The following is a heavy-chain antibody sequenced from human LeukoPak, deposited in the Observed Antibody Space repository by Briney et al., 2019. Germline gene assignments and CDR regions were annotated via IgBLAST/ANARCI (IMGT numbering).Heavy chain of an antibody. Sequence: GGSLRLSCAASGITFSGYWMHWVRQAPGKGLEWVAVISYDGSNKYYADSVKGRFTISRDNSKNTLYLQMNSLRAEDTAVYYCAKSAMVHFKYYFDYWGQGTLVTVSS. V-gene: IGHV3-30*18. CDR1: GITFSGYW. CDR3: AKSAMVHFKYYFDY. D-gene: IGHD5-18*01. CDR2: ISYDGSNK. J-gene: IGHJ4*02.